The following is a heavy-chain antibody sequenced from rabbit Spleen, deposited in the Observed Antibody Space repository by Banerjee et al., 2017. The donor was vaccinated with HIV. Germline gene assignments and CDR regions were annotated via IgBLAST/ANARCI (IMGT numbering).Heavy chain of an antibody. CDR1: GVSLNDKDV. D-gene: IGHD6-1*01. Sequence: EQLEESGGGLVKPEGSLTLTCKASGVSLNDKDVMCWVRQAPGKGLEWIACINAVTGKAVYATWAKGRFTFSKTSSTVDLKMTSLTAADTATYFCARGSGGGVDGWVDYFDLWGPGTLVTVS. V-gene: IGHV1S45*01. J-gene: IGHJ4*01. CDR2: INAVTGKA. CDR3: ARGSGGGVDGWVDYFDL.